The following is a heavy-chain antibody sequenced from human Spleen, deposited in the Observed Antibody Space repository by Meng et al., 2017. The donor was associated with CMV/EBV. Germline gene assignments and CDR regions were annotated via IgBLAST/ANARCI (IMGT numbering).Heavy chain of an antibody. CDR1: FTFSSTS. CDR3: ARGGAYSSGWFPASFDY. CDR2: ISSSSSYI. J-gene: IGHJ4*02. Sequence: FTFSSTSRNWVRQAPGKGLEWVSSISSSSSYIYYADSVKGRFTISRDNAKNSLYLQMNSLRAEDTAVYYCARGGAYSSGWFPASFDYWGQGTLVTVSS. V-gene: IGHV3-21*01. D-gene: IGHD6-19*01.